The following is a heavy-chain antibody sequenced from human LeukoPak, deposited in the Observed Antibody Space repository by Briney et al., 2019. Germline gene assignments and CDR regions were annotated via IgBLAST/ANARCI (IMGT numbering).Heavy chain of an antibody. J-gene: IGHJ5*02. Sequence: SETLSLTCTVSGGSISSYYWSWIRQPPGKGLEWIGYIYYSGSTNYNPSLKSRVTISVDTSKNQFSLKLSSVTAADTAVYYCARDLLGYCSGGSCNWFDPWGQGTLVTVSS. CDR2: IYYSGST. CDR1: GGSISSYY. CDR3: ARDLLGYCSGGSCNWFDP. V-gene: IGHV4-59*12. D-gene: IGHD2-15*01.